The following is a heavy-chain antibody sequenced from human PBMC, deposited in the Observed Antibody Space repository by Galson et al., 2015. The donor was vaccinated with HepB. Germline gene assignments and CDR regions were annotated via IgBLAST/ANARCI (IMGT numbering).Heavy chain of an antibody. V-gene: IGHV3-48*02. CDR1: GFTFSSSA. Sequence: SLRLSCAASGFTFSSSAMSWVRQAPGKGLEWVSYINPGGSTIYYADSVKGRFTISRDNVKNSLFLQINSLRDEDTAVYYCAAAFDVWGQGTMVTVSS. CDR3: AAAFDV. J-gene: IGHJ3*01. CDR2: INPGGSTI.